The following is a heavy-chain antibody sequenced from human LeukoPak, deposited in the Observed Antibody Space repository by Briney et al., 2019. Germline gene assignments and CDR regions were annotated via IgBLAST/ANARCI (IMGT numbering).Heavy chain of an antibody. Sequence: SETLSLTCTVSGVSISSHYWSWIRQSPGKRLEWIGNIYYTGSTSYNPSLQSRVAISIDTSKNQFSLTLNSVTAADAAVYYCASAGNPHYFDFWGQGPLVTVSS. CDR1: GVSISSHY. CDR2: IYYTGST. CDR3: ASAGNPHYFDF. V-gene: IGHV4-59*11. J-gene: IGHJ4*02.